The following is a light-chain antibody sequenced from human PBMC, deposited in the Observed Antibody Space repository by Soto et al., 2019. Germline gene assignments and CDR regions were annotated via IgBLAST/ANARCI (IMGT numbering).Light chain of an antibody. V-gene: IGKV1-17*03. CDR1: QGISNY. CDR3: LQYNGYPFT. CDR2: GAT. J-gene: IGKJ3*01. Sequence: DIQMTQSPSAMSASVGDRVTITCRASQGISNYLAWFQQIPGRVPRRLIYGATTLQSGVPSRFSGSGSGTKFTLTISSLQPEDFATYYCLQYNGYPFTFGPGTKVDIK.